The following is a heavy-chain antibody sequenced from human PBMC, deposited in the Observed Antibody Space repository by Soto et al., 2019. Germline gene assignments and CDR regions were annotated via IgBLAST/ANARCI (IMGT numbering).Heavy chain of an antibody. J-gene: IGHJ4*02. CDR3: ARHLSSSWFGPFDY. Sequence: PSETLSLTCAVYGGSFSGYYWSWIRQPPGKGLEWIGEINHSGSTNYNPSLKSRVTISVDTSKNQFSLKLSSVTAADTAVYYCARHLSSSWFGPFDYWGQGTLVTVPQ. D-gene: IGHD6-13*01. CDR1: GGSFSGYY. CDR2: INHSGST. V-gene: IGHV4-34*01.